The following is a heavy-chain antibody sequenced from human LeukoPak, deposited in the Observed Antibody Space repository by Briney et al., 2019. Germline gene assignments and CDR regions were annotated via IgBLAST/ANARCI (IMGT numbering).Heavy chain of an antibody. CDR1: GGTYSSYA. CDR2: IIPILGIA. CDR3: ARDDGDGYTTFDY. Sequence: ASVKVSCKASGGTYSSYAISWVRQAPGQGLEWMGRIIPILGIANYAQKFQGRVTITADKSTSTAYMELSSLRSEDTAVYYCARDDGDGYTTFDYWGQGTLVTVSS. V-gene: IGHV1-69*04. D-gene: IGHD5-24*01. J-gene: IGHJ4*02.